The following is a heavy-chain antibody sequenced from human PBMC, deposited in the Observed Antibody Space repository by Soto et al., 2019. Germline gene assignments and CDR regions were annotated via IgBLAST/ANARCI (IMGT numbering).Heavy chain of an antibody. CDR1: GFTFSSHG. V-gene: IGHV3-23*01. CDR2: LSRGGGTT. D-gene: IGHD6-6*01. J-gene: IGHJ3*01. CDR3: AKDGQYRTDGFDV. Sequence: EAQLLESGGDWAQPGGSLRLSCAASGFTFSSHGMSWVRQAPGKGLAWIAGLSRGGGTTYYADSVKGRFTISRDNSKNTLDFIMNSLKVEDTALYYCAKDGQYRTDGFDVWGKGTMVTVSS.